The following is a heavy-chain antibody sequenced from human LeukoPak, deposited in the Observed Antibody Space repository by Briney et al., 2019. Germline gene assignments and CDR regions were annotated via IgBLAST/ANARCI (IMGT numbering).Heavy chain of an antibody. J-gene: IGHJ4*02. V-gene: IGHV1-46*01. CDR3: ARDRSGYRSSLDY. Sequence: ASVKVSCKASGYTFTSHYMHWVRQAPGQGLEWMGIINPSGGATNYAQKFQGRVTMTRDTSTTTVYMELSSLRSEDTAVYYCARDRSGYRSSLDYWGQGPLVTVSS. CDR2: INPSGGAT. CDR1: GYTFTSHY. D-gene: IGHD6-13*01.